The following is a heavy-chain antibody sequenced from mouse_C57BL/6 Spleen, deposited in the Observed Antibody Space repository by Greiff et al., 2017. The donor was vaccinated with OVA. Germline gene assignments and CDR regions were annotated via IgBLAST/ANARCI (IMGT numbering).Heavy chain of an antibody. CDR2: IRSKSNNYAT. J-gene: IGHJ4*01. CDR1: GFSFNTYA. CDR3: VRHGTTVVRDYAMDY. D-gene: IGHD1-1*01. Sequence: EAGGGLVQPKGSLKLSCAASGFSFNTYAMNWVRQAPGKGLEWVARIRSKSNNYATYYADSVKDRFTISRDDSESMLYLQMNNLKTEDTAMYYCVRHGTTVVRDYAMDYWGQGTSVTVSS. V-gene: IGHV10-1*01.